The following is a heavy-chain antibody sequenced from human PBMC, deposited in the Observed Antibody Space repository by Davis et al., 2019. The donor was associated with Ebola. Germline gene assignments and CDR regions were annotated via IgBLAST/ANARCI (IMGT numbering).Heavy chain of an antibody. CDR2: FSFGGGTI. D-gene: IGHD6-13*01. Sequence: PSETLSLTCTVSGGSINRRNYYWGWIRRPPGKGLEWIGSFSFGGGTITYNEFFKSRATMSVDTSKNQLYLRLRSVPAADTAIFYCAGDPGGTFDPWGQGTLVTVSS. J-gene: IGHJ5*02. CDR3: AGDPGGTFDP. CDR1: GGSINRRNYY. V-gene: IGHV4-39*01.